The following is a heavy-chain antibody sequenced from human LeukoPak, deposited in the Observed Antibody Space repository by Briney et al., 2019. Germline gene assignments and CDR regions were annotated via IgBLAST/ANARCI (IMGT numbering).Heavy chain of an antibody. Sequence: ASVKVSCKASGGTFTSYAISWVRQAPGQGLEYLGGSIPNFRRTKYAQKFEGRVTITTDETTAYMELRSLTSEDTAVYYCARAGRDSNYDFDYHMDVWGKGPRSPSP. J-gene: IGHJ6*03. V-gene: IGHV1-69*05. CDR2: SIPNFRRT. CDR1: GGTFTSYA. CDR3: ARAGRDSNYDFDYHMDV. D-gene: IGHD3-16*01.